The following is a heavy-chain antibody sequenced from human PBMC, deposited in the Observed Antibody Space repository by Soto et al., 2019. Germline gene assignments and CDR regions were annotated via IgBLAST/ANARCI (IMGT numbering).Heavy chain of an antibody. J-gene: IGHJ5*02. V-gene: IGHV1-69*13. D-gene: IGHD2-15*01. CDR3: ARSTFLGYCSGGSCVWFDP. CDR1: GGTFSSYA. Sequence: ASVKVSWKASGGTFSSYAISWVRQAPGQGLEWMGGIIPIFGTANYAQKFQGRVTITADESTSTAYMELSSLRSEDTAVYYCARSTFLGYCSGGSCVWFDPWGQGTLVTVSS. CDR2: IIPIFGTA.